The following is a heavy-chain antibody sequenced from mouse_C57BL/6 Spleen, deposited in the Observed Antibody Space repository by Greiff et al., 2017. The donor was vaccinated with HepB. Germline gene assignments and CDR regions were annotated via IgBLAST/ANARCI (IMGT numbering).Heavy chain of an antibody. J-gene: IGHJ4*01. CDR1: GYTFTSYW. CDR2: INPSNGGT. D-gene: IGHD1-1*01. CDR3: ARGGTQSGSQELLRSYYYAMDY. Sequence: QVQLQQPGTELVKPGASVKLSCKASGYTFTSYWMHWVKQRPGQGLEWIGNINPSNGGTNYNEKFKSTATLTVDKSSSTAYMQLSSLTSEDSAVYYCARGGTQSGSQELLRSYYYAMDYWGQGTSVTVSS. V-gene: IGHV1-53*01.